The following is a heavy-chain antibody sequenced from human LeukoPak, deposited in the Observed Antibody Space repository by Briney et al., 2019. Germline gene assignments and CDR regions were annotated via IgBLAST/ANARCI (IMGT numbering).Heavy chain of an antibody. V-gene: IGHV1-18*04. CDR3: ARETTVAGFDY. J-gene: IGHJ4*02. D-gene: IGHD6-19*01. CDR2: ISGYNGNT. Sequence: ASVKVSCKASGYTFTNYGISWVRQAPGQGLEWMGWISGYNGNTNYAQKLQGRVTMTTDTSTSTAYMELRSLRSDDTAVYYCARETTVAGFDYWGQGTLVTVSS. CDR1: GYTFTNYG.